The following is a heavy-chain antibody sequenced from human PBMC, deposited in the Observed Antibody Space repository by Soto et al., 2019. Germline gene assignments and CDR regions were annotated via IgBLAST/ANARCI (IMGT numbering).Heavy chain of an antibody. V-gene: IGHV3-23*01. D-gene: IGHD2-2*01. CDR2: ISGNSGGT. CDR1: GFTFRTYA. Sequence: GGSLRLSCAASGFTFRTYAMNWVRQAPGKGLEWVSTISGNSGGTYNADSVKGRFTISRDDSKNTLYLQMNSLRAEDTAIYYCAKDLGEVPAAMDLWGQGTLVTVSS. CDR3: AKDLGEVPAAMDL. J-gene: IGHJ4*02.